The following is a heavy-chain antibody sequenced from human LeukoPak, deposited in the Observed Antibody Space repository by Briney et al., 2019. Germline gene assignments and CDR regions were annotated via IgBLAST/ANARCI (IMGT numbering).Heavy chain of an antibody. D-gene: IGHD5-24*01. V-gene: IGHV4-39*01. CDR3: ARQENGYSGNPRVVFDY. Sequence: PSETLSLRCIVSGGSVTDYVNYWGWIRLPPGKGPEWIASIYYSGTPYYNPSLKSRVTISVDTSKNQFSLDLDSVTAADTAVYYCARQENGYSGNPRVVFDYWGQGILVTVSS. CDR2: IYYSGTP. CDR1: GGSVTDYVNY. J-gene: IGHJ4*02.